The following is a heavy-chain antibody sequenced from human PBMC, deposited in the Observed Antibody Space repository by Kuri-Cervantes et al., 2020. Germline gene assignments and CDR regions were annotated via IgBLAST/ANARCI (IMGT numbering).Heavy chain of an antibody. Sequence: GESLKISCAASGFPFSSYSMNWVRQAPGKGLERVSYIDNSGGTIFYADSVKGRFTISRDNAKNSLFLQMNSPRDEDTAVYYCARGLLWFGELWDYWGQGTLVTVSS. CDR1: GFPFSSYS. CDR3: ARGLLWFGELWDY. D-gene: IGHD3-10*01. CDR2: IDNSGGTI. J-gene: IGHJ4*02. V-gene: IGHV3-48*02.